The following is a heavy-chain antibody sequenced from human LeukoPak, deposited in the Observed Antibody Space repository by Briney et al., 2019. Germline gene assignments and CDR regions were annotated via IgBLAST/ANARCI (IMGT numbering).Heavy chain of an antibody. J-gene: IGHJ4*02. D-gene: IGHD4-23*01. CDR3: ARDSYNDYGGNLFDY. Sequence: PGGSLRLSCAASGFTFSSYSMNWVRQAPGKGLEWVSSISSSSSYIYYADSVKGRFTISRDNAKNSLYLQMNSLRAEDTAVYYCARDSYNDYGGNLFDYWGQGTLVTVSS. V-gene: IGHV3-21*01. CDR2: ISSSSSYI. CDR1: GFTFSSYS.